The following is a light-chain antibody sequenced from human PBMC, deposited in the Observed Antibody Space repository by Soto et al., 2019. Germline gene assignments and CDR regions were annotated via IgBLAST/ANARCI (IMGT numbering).Light chain of an antibody. J-gene: IGKJ4*01. CDR2: GAS. CDR1: QSVSSSY. Sequence: EIVLTQSPGTLSLSPGERATLSCRASQSVSSSYLAWYQQKPGQAPRLLIYGASSRATGIPDRFSGSGSGTDFTLTISSVEPEDFAVYYCQQDGSSPVTFGGGPKVEIK. CDR3: QQDGSSPVT. V-gene: IGKV3-20*01.